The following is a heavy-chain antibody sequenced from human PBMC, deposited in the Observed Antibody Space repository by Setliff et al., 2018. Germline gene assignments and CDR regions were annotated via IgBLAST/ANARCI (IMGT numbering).Heavy chain of an antibody. V-gene: IGHV4-38-2*02. D-gene: IGHD2-2*01. J-gene: IGHJ4*02. Sequence: PSETLSLTCTVSGYSISSGYYWGWIRQPPGKGLEWIGNMYHSGSVYYNPSLKSRVTISVDTSKNQFSLKLSSVTAADTAVYYCARVSCGSSSCAYFDSWGQGTLVTVSS. CDR3: ARVSCGSSSCAYFDS. CDR2: MYHSGSV. CDR1: GYSISSGYY.